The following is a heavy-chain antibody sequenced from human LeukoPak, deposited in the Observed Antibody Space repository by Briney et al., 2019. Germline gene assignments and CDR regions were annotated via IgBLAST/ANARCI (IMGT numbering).Heavy chain of an antibody. CDR2: IKQGGSEK. D-gene: IGHD6-19*01. Sequence: GGSLRLSCAASGSTFSNYWMHWVRQAPGRGLEYVANIKQGGSEKLYVDSVRGRFTISRDDAKNSLSLQMNSLRAEDTAVYYCAKGSGWYWVGRYAGNWFDPWGQGTLVTVSS. CDR1: GSTFSNYW. J-gene: IGHJ5*02. CDR3: AKGSGWYWVGRYAGNWFDP. V-gene: IGHV3-7*01.